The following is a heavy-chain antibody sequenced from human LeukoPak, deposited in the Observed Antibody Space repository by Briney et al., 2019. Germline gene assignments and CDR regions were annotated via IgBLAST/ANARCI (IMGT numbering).Heavy chain of an antibody. CDR3: ARGHLGYCSSTSCYGYYFDY. V-gene: IGHV4-34*01. CDR2: INRSGST. D-gene: IGHD2-2*01. J-gene: IGHJ4*02. CDR1: GGSFSGYY. Sequence: PSETLSLTCAVYGGSFSGYYWSWIRQPPGKGLEWIGEINRSGSTNYNPSLKSRVTISVDTSKNQFSLKLSSVTAADTAVYYCARGHLGYCSSTSCYGYYFDYWGQGTLVTVSS.